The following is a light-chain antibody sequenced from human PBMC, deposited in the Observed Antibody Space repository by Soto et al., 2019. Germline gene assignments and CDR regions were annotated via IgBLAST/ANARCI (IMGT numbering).Light chain of an antibody. V-gene: IGKV1-39*01. CDR3: QHSYSSPPWT. Sequence: DIQMTQSPASLSASVGDRVTISCRASQTISTFLNWYQQKPGTAPRLLIYRASSVQSGVPPRFSGSGSGRDFTLTISSLRPEDIANYFCQHSYSSPPWTFGQGTKV. J-gene: IGKJ1*01. CDR1: QTISTF. CDR2: RAS.